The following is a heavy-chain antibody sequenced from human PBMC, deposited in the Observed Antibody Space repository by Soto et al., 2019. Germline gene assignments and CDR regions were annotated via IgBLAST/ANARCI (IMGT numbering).Heavy chain of an antibody. CDR2: TYYRSKWYY. J-gene: IGHJ4*01. CDR1: GDRISYNSGG. CDR3: ARGEQYSGRIFDY. Sequence: SQTLSLNCAINGDRISYNSGGWSGVRQSPSRGLEWLGRTYYRSKWYYEYAVSVRGRITINPDTSKNQYSLQLDSVTPEDTAVYFCARGEQYSGRIFDYWGHGTLVTVSS. D-gene: IGHD1-26*01. V-gene: IGHV6-1*01.